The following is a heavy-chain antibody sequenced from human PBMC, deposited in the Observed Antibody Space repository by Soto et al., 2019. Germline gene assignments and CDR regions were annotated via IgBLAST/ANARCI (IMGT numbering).Heavy chain of an antibody. J-gene: IGHJ6*02. V-gene: IGHV1-18*01. D-gene: IGHD2-15*01. CDR3: AREEGGTDYYYYGMDV. Sequence: ASVKVSCKASGYTFTSYGISWVRQAPGQGLEWMGWISAYNGNTNYAQKLQGRVTMTTDTSTSTAYMELRSLRSDDTAVYYCAREEGGTDYYYYGMDVWGQGTTVTVSS. CDR1: GYTFTSYG. CDR2: ISAYNGNT.